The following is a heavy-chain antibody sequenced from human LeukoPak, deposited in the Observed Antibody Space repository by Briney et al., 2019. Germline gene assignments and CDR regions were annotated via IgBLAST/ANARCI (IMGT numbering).Heavy chain of an antibody. J-gene: IGHJ2*01. V-gene: IGHV4-59*08. CDR3: ASSGWFYWYFDL. D-gene: IGHD6-19*01. CDR2: IYYSGST. Sequence: SETLSLTCTVSGGSISSYYWSWIRQPPGKGLEWIGYIYYSGSTNYNPSLKSRVTISVDTSKNQFSLKLSSVTAADTAVYYCASSGWFYWYFDLWSRGTLVTVSS. CDR1: GGSISSYY.